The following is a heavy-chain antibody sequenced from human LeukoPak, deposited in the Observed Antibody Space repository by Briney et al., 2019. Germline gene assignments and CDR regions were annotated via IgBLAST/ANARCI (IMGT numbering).Heavy chain of an antibody. CDR1: GFTFSSYG. CDR2: IWYDGSNK. CDR3: ARVYGGGNRAYFDY. J-gene: IGHJ4*02. D-gene: IGHD4-23*01. V-gene: IGHV3-30*19. Sequence: PGGSLRLSCAASGFTFSSYGMHWVRQAPGKGLEWVAVIWYDGSNKYYADSVKGRFTISRDNSKNTLYLQMNSLRAEDTAVYYCARVYGGGNRAYFDYWGQGTLVTASS.